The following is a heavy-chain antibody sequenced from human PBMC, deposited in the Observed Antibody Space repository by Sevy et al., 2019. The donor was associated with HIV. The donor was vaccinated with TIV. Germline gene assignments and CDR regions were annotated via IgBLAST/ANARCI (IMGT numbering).Heavy chain of an antibody. D-gene: IGHD6-13*01. Sequence: GGSLRLSCAAPGFTFDDYAMHWVRQAPGKGLEWVSGISWNSGSIGYADSVKGRFTISRDNAKNSLYLQMNSLRAEDMALYYCAKGISSSWYYWFDPWGQGTLVTVSS. CDR1: GFTFDDYA. CDR3: AKGISSSWYYWFDP. J-gene: IGHJ5*02. CDR2: ISWNSGSI. V-gene: IGHV3-9*03.